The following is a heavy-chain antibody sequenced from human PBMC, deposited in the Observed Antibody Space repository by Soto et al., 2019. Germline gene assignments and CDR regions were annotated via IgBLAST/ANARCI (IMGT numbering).Heavy chain of an antibody. CDR2: IYHSGST. Sequence: PSETLSLTCTVSGGSISSGDYCCAWIRQSPGKGLEWIGYIYHSGSTYYNPSLKSRVTISVDRSKNQFSLKLSSVTAADTAVYYCAREDYYDSSGYQNWGQGTLVTVSS. V-gene: IGHV4-30-2*06. CDR1: GGSISSGDYC. CDR3: AREDYYDSSGYQN. J-gene: IGHJ4*02. D-gene: IGHD3-22*01.